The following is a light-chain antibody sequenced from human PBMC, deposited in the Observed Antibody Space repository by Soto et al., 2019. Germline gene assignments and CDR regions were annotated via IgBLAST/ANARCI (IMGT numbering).Light chain of an antibody. CDR1: SSDVGGYNS. CDR2: DVT. J-gene: IGLJ1*01. CDR3: SSFTSSITYV. Sequence: TLTQPASVSGSPGQTITISCTGTSSDVGGYNSVSWYRQDPGKAPKLIIYDVTYRPSGVSNRFSGSKSGNTASLTISGLQSEDEADYHCSSFTSSITYVFGTGTKVTVL. V-gene: IGLV2-14*01.